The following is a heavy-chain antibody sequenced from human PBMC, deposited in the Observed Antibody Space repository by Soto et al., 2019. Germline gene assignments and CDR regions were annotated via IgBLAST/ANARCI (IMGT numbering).Heavy chain of an antibody. CDR2: ISTYNGNT. J-gene: IGHJ4*02. D-gene: IGHD6-13*01. CDR1: GYTFISYS. CDR3: AREGAHSTGWYDYFDQ. V-gene: IGHV1-18*04. Sequence: QVQLVQSGGEVKKPGASVNISCKATGYTFISYSITWVRQAPGQGLAWMGWISTYNGNTKYAQSLQGRVTLTRDTSTNTAFMEIRGLRSDDTAIYYCAREGAHSTGWYDYFDQWGQGTLVAVSS.